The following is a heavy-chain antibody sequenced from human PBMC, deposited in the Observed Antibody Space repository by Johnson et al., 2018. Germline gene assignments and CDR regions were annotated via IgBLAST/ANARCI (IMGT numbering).Heavy chain of an antibody. J-gene: IGHJ5*02. CDR3: ARHRAVADTWDL. V-gene: IGHV3-48*01. CDR2: ISSTSNTI. D-gene: IGHD6-19*01. CDR1: GFTFSSYS. Sequence: VQLVQSGGGLVQPGGSLRLSCAASGFTFSSYSMNWVRQAPGKGLEWVSYISSTSNTIYYADSVKGRFTISRDNANNSLYLQMNSLRAEDTAVFYCARHRAVADTWDLWGQGTLVTVSS.